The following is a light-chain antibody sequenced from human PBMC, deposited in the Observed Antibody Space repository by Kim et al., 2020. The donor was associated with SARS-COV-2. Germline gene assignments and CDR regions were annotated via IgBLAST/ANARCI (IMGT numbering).Light chain of an antibody. CDR1: SSNIGSNT. V-gene: IGLV1-44*01. J-gene: IGLJ2*01. Sequence: GQRVTIACSGSSSNIGSNTVNWYQQLPGTAPKLLIYSNNRRPSGVPDRFSGSKSGTSASLAVSGLQSEDEGDYYCAAWDDSLNALVFGGGTQLTVL. CDR2: SNN. CDR3: AAWDDSLNALV.